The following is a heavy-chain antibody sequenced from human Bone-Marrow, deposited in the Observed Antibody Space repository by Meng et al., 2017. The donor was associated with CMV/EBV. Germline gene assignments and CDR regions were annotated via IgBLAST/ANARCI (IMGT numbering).Heavy chain of an antibody. CDR1: GFTFDDYA. D-gene: IGHD6-6*01. CDR2: ISWDGGST. Sequence: GGSLRLSCAASGFTFDDYAMHWVRQAPGKGLEWVSLISWDGGSTYYADSVKGRFTISRDNSKNSLYLQMNSLRAEDTALYYCAKDGGRGVIAARPDYWGQGTLVTGSS. J-gene: IGHJ4*02. CDR3: AKDGGRGVIAARPDY. V-gene: IGHV3-43D*03.